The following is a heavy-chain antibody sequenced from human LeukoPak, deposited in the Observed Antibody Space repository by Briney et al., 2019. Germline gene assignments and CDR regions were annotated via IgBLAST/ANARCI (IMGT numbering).Heavy chain of an antibody. D-gene: IGHD2-2*01. CDR3: ARHVVVVPAAANWFDP. V-gene: IGHV4-34*01. J-gene: IGHJ5*02. CDR1: GGSFSGYY. CDR2: INHSGST. Sequence: SETLSLTCAVYGGSFSGYYWSWIRQPPGKGLEWIGEINHSGSTNYNPSLKSRVTISVDTSKNQFSLKLSSVTAADTAVYYCARHVVVVPAAANWFDPGDQGTLVTVSS.